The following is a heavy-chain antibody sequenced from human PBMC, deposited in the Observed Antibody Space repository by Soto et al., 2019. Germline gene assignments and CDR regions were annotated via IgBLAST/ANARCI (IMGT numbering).Heavy chain of an antibody. CDR2: IYYSGST. Sequence: SETLSLTCTVSGGSISSYYWSWIRQPPGKGLEWIGYIYYSGSTNYNPSLKSRVTISVDTSKNQFSLSLKLSSVTAADTAVYYCARRECSGGSCYFDPWGQGTLVTVSS. J-gene: IGHJ4*02. CDR3: ARRECSGGSCYFDP. CDR1: GGSISSYY. D-gene: IGHD2-15*01. V-gene: IGHV4-59*01.